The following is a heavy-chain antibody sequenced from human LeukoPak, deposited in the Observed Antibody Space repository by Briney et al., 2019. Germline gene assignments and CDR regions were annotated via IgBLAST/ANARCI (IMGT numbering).Heavy chain of an antibody. CDR1: GFIFRSYA. CDR3: ATFGVIVRNNYLDY. CDR2: ITANGDRT. D-gene: IGHD3-3*01. V-gene: IGHV3-23*01. J-gene: IGHJ4*02. Sequence: GGSLRLSCVGSGFIFRSYAVTWVRQAPGKGLGWVSTITANGDRTYYADSVKGRFTISRDNSRNTLYLQMSSLRAEDTALYYCATFGVIVRNNYLDYWGQGALVTVSS.